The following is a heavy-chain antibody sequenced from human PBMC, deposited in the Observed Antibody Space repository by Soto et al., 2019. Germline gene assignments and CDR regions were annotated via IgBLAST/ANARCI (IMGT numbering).Heavy chain of an antibody. CDR3: ARDSGDWEEYFQH. Sequence: GASVKVSCKASGYTFTSYGISWVRQAPGQGLEWIGWISVYNSNTNNAQKLQGRVTMTTDTSTSTAYLELRSLRSDDTAVYYCARDSGDWEEYFQHWGQGTLVTVSS. V-gene: IGHV1-18*01. CDR2: ISVYNSNT. J-gene: IGHJ1*01. CDR1: GYTFTSYG. D-gene: IGHD2-21*02.